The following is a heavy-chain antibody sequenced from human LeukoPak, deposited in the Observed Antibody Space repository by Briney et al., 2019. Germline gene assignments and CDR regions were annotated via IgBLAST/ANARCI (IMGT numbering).Heavy chain of an antibody. CDR2: IYYSGST. J-gene: IGHJ4*02. Sequence: SETLSLTCAVYGGSFSGYYWSWIRQPPGKGLEWIGYIYYSGSTNYNPSLKSRVTISVDTSKNQFSLKLSSVTAADTAVYYCAGALLERPYYFDYWGQGTLVTVSS. V-gene: IGHV4-59*01. CDR1: GGSFSGYY. D-gene: IGHD3-3*01. CDR3: AGALLERPYYFDY.